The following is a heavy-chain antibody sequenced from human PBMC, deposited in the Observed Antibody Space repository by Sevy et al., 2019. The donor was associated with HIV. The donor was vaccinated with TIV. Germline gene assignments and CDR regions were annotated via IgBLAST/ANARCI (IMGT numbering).Heavy chain of an antibody. Sequence: ASVKVSCKVSGYTLTELSMHWVRQPPGKGLEWMGGFDPHLGGTVFAQKFQGRVTLTEDTSPDTAYMELSSLRSEDTAVYSCALGSDPVNWDSFDSWGQGTLVTVSS. D-gene: IGHD1-7*01. CDR3: ALGSDPVNWDSFDS. V-gene: IGHV1-24*01. J-gene: IGHJ4*02. CDR1: GYTLTELS. CDR2: FDPHLGGT.